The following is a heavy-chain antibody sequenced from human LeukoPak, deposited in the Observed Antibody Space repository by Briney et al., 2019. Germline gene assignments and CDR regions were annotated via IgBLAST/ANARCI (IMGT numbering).Heavy chain of an antibody. Sequence: SETLSLTCTVSGGSISSSSYYWGWIRQPPGKGLEWIGSIYYSGSTYYNPSLKSRVTISVDTSKNQFSLKLSSVTAADTAVYYCARVMPQHLYSYYYMDVWGKGTTVTVSS. J-gene: IGHJ6*03. CDR3: ARVMPQHLYSYYYMDV. CDR1: GGSISSSSYY. D-gene: IGHD2-2*01. V-gene: IGHV4-39*07. CDR2: IYYSGST.